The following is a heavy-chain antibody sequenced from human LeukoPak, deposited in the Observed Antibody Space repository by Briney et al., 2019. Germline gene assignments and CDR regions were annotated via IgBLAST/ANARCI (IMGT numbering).Heavy chain of an antibody. CDR3: ARDLVVVPAPGWGHWFDP. D-gene: IGHD2-2*01. J-gene: IGHJ5*02. CDR1: GGSISSYY. V-gene: IGHV4-59*12. CDR2: IYYSGST. Sequence: TSETLSLTCTVSGGSISSYYWSWIRQPPGKGLEWIGYIYYSGSTNYNPSLKSRVTISVDTSKNQFSLKLSSVTAADTAVYYCARDLVVVPAPGWGHWFDPWGQGTLVTVSS.